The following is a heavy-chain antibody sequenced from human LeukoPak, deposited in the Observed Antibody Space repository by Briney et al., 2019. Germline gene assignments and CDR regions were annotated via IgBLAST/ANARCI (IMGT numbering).Heavy chain of an antibody. CDR2: IYYSGST. CDR1: GGSISSSSYY. CDR3: ARLSSWPLNWFDP. D-gene: IGHD6-13*01. J-gene: IGHJ5*02. V-gene: IGHV4-39*01. Sequence: SETLSLTCTVSGGSISSSSYYWGWIRQPPGKGLEWIGSIYYSGSTYYNPSLESRVTISVDTSKNQFSLKLSSVTAADTAVYYCARLSSWPLNWFDPWGQGTLVTVSS.